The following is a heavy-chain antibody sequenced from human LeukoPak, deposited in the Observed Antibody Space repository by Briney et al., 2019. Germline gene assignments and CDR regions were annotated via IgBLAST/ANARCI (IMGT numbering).Heavy chain of an antibody. D-gene: IGHD4-23*01. V-gene: IGHV4-61*02. CDR3: ARVFYGGKVYYGMDV. CDR1: GGSISSGSYY. Sequence: SETLSLTCTVSGGSISSGSYYWSWIRQPAGKGLEWIGRIYTSGSTNYNPSLKSRVTISVDTSKNQFSLKLSSVTAADTAVYYCARVFYGGKVYYGMDVWGQGTTVTV. J-gene: IGHJ6*02. CDR2: IYTSGST.